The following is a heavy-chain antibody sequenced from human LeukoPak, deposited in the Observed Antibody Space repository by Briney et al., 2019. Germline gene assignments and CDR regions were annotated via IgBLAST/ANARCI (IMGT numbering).Heavy chain of an antibody. V-gene: IGHV4-59*01. CDR1: AGSISSYY. CDR2: TLYSGRP. J-gene: IGHJ3*02. Sequence: SETLSLTCTVSAGSISSYYWSWIRQPPGEGLEWMGYTLYSGRPNSNPSLKGRVTISVDTSKNQFSLKLSSMTAADTAMYYCARVQPKGRYYRYIRSAFGIWGQGTMVTVSS. CDR3: ARVQPKGRYYRYIRSAFGI. D-gene: IGHD3-16*02.